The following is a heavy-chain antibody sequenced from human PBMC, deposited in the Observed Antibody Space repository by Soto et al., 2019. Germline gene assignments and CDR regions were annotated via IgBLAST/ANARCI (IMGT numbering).Heavy chain of an antibody. J-gene: IGHJ4*02. CDR3: ARTSGRFDY. Sequence: PEESLRLSFTSSGLTFRSYLMHWFRQAPGQGLMWVSRINTDGSVAMYVEYVKGRFTISIDNAKNTLYLQMNSLRDEDTAVYYCARTSGRFDYWGQGP. CDR2: INTDGSVA. CDR1: GLTFRSYL. D-gene: IGHD1-1*01. V-gene: IGHV3-74*03.